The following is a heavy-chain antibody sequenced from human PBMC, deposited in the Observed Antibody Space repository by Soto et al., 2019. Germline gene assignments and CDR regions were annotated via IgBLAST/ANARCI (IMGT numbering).Heavy chain of an antibody. V-gene: IGHV3-30*18. CDR1: GFTFSSYG. CDR2: ISYDGSNK. Sequence: GGSLRLSCAASGFTFSSYGMHWVRQAPGKGLEWVAVISYDGSNKYYADSVKGRFTISRDNSKNTLYLQMNSLRAEDTAVYYCAKGSSGSYEVFDXWGQGTLVTVSS. J-gene: IGHJ4*02. D-gene: IGHD1-26*01. CDR3: AKGSSGSYEVFDX.